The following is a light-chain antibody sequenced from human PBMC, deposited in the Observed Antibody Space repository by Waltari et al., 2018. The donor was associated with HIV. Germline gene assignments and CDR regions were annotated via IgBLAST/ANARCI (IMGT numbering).Light chain of an antibody. V-gene: IGLV1-47*01. CDR1: SSNVGSKP. CDR2: RDS. J-gene: IGLJ1*01. Sequence: QSVLTQPPSASGTLGQRVTISCPGSSSNVGSKPVSWFQQVPGTTPKLLIYRDSPRRSGIPDRVSGSKSGASASLTISSLRSEDEADYYCVAWDDSLSGYVFGTGTRVSVL. CDR3: VAWDDSLSGYV.